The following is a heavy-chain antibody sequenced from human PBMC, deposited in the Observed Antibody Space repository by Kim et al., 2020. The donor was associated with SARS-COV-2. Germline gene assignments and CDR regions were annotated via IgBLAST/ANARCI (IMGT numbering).Heavy chain of an antibody. CDR3: AREYIVVVPAAKSSMDV. J-gene: IGHJ6*02. Sequence: ASVKVSCKASGYTFTSYYMHWVRQAPGQGLEWMGIINPSGGSTSYAQKFQGRVTMTRDTSTSTVYMELSSLRSEDTAVYYCAREYIVVVPAAKSSMDVWGQGTTVTVSS. CDR1: GYTFTSYY. V-gene: IGHV1-46*01. CDR2: INPSGGST. D-gene: IGHD2-2*01.